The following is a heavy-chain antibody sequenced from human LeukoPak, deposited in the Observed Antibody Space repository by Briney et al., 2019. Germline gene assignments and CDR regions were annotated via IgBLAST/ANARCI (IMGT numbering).Heavy chain of an antibody. CDR3: SRGANWVDFDT. Sequence: PGGSLRLSCAASGFSFSSYCMHWVRQAPGKGLEWVANIKEDSSEKNSADSVKGRFTISRDNAKTSVYLQMSSLRAEDTAVYYCSRGANWVDFDTWGQGTMVTVSS. J-gene: IGHJ3*02. CDR2: IKEDSSEK. CDR1: GFSFSSYC. D-gene: IGHD2-15*01. V-gene: IGHV3-7*04.